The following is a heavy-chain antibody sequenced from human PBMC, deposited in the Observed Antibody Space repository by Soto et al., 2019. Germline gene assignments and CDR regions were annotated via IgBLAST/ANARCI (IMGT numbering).Heavy chain of an antibody. J-gene: IGHJ5*02. Sequence: QVQLVQSGAEVKKPGASVTVSCKASGYTFTSYDINWVRQAPGHGLEWMGWMNPNSGNTGYAQKFQGRVTMTRNTAISTAYRELSSLRSEDTAVYYCARGGGVVNFLDPGGQGTLVTVSS. CDR2: MNPNSGNT. CDR3: ARGGGVVNFLDP. V-gene: IGHV1-8*01. CDR1: GYTFTSYD. D-gene: IGHD3-3*01.